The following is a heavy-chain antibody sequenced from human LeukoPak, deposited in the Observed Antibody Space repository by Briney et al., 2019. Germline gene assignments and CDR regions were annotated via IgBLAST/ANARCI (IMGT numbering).Heavy chain of an antibody. D-gene: IGHD6-13*01. CDR3: ARDPSIAPALTGYYFDY. J-gene: IGHJ4*02. CDR1: GYTFTGYY. Sequence: GASVKVSCKASGYTFTGYYMHWVRQAPGQGLEWMGWINPNSGGTNYAQKFQGRVTMTRDTSISTAYMELSRLRSDDTAVYYCARDPSIAPALTGYYFDYWGQGTLVTVSS. CDR2: INPNSGGT. V-gene: IGHV1-2*02.